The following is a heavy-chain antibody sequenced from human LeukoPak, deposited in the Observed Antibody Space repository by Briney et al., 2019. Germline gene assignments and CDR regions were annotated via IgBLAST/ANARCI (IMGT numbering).Heavy chain of an antibody. D-gene: IGHD1-26*01. CDR1: GFTFDDYA. V-gene: IGHV3-9*01. Sequence: GGSLRLSCAASGFTFDDYAMHWVRQAPGKGLEWVSGISWNSGSIGYADSVKGRFTISRDNAKNSLYLQMNSLRAEDTALYYCAKDTQGGSYFGYYFDYWGQGTLVTVSS. CDR3: AKDTQGGSYFGYYFDY. CDR2: ISWNSGSI. J-gene: IGHJ4*02.